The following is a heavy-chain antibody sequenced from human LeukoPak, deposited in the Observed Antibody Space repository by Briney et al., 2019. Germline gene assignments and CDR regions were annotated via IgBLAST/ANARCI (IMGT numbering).Heavy chain of an antibody. Sequence: PGGSLRLSCAASGFTFSSYSMNWVRQAPGKGLEWVSSISSSSNYTYYADSVEGRFTISRDNAKNSLYLQMNSLRAEDTAVYYCARDPSSGWYLKGWFDPWGQGTLVTVSS. D-gene: IGHD6-19*01. J-gene: IGHJ5*02. V-gene: IGHV3-21*01. CDR1: GFTFSSYS. CDR3: ARDPSSGWYLKGWFDP. CDR2: ISSSSNYT.